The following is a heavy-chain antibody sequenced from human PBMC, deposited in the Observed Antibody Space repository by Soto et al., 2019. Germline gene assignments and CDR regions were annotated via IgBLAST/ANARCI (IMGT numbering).Heavy chain of an antibody. D-gene: IGHD4-4*01. CDR1: GFTFSSNY. CDR2: IYSGGST. CDR3: ARGIDYRENGRAYYYYYGMDV. Sequence: XGSLRLSCAASGFTFSSNYMSWVRQAPGKGLEWVSVIYSGGSTYYADSVKGRFTISRDNSKNTLYLQMNSLRAEDTAVYYCARGIDYRENGRAYYYYYGMDVWGQGTTVTVSS. V-gene: IGHV3-53*01. J-gene: IGHJ6*02.